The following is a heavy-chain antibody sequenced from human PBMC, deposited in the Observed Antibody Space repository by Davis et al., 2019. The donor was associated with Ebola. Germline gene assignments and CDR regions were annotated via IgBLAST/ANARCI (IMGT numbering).Heavy chain of an antibody. CDR1: GYTFASYG. D-gene: IGHD4-17*01. CDR3: ATNDYGDYGTYFDY. Sequence: ASVKVSCKASGYTFASYGVSWVRQAPGQGLEWMGWISAISDKTNYAQRYQGRVTMTTDTSKSTAYMELRSLGYDDTAVYYCATNDYGDYGTYFDYWGQGTLVTVSS. J-gene: IGHJ4*02. V-gene: IGHV1-18*01. CDR2: ISAISDKT.